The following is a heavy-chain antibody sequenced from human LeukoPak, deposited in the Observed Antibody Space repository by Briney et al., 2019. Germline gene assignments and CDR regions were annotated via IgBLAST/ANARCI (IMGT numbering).Heavy chain of an antibody. Sequence: VASVKVSCKASGYTFTDYYMHWVRQDPGQGLEWMGWINPNSGVTNYAQKFQVRVTMTGDTSISTVYMELSRLRSDDTAVYYCARDLRLAVSGTSGFDIWGQGTVVTVSS. V-gene: IGHV1-2*02. CDR3: ARDLRLAVSGTSGFDI. CDR2: INPNSGVT. D-gene: IGHD6-19*01. CDR1: GYTFTDYY. J-gene: IGHJ3*02.